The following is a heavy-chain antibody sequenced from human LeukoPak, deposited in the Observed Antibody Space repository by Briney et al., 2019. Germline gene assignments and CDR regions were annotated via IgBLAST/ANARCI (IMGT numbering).Heavy chain of an antibody. CDR3: ARGSTYYDSSGQVPFDY. J-gene: IGHJ4*02. D-gene: IGHD3-22*01. CDR1: GFTFSTYS. V-gene: IGHV3-48*01. CDR2: ISSSSSTI. Sequence: GGSLRLSCAASGFTFSTYSMNWVRQAPGKGLEWVSYISSSSSTIHYADSVKGRFTISRDNAKNSLYLQMNSLRAEDTAVYYCARGSTYYDSSGQVPFDYWGQGTLDTVSS.